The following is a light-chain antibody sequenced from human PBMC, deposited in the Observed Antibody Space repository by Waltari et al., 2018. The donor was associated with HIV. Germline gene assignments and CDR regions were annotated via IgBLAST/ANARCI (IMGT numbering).Light chain of an antibody. CDR2: GVR. J-gene: IGLJ2*01. CDR3: SSYTRSISVA. CDR1: RPDVGGFDH. Sequence: QSALTQPASVSGSPGQTVTITRTGPRPDVGGFDHFARYQQHPDTPPRLIIFGVRRRPSGVDGRFSASKSGNVASLTITGLRPDDEAHYFCSSYTRSISVAFGGGTRLTVL. V-gene: IGLV2-14*03.